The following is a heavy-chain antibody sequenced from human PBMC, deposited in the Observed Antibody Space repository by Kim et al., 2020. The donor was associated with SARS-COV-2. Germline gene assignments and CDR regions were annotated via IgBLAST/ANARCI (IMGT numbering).Heavy chain of an antibody. D-gene: IGHD5-18*01. Sequence: GSLSLTCTVSGASFTNTDYHWGWVRQPPGKGLEWVGSIYSSGKTYYKPSLKSRVTISVDTSKNQFSLKLRAVTAADTAVYFCTRPRHCSDGVCSHYFDYWGQGSLVTVSS. V-gene: IGHV4-39*01. CDR3: TRPRHCSDGVCSHYFDY. CDR1: GASFTNTDYH. CDR2: IYSSGKT. J-gene: IGHJ4*02.